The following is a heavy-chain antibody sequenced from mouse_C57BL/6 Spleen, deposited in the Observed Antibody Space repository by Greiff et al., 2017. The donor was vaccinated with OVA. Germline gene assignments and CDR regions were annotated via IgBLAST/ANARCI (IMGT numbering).Heavy chain of an antibody. CDR1: GYSITSGYY. J-gene: IGHJ1*03. CDR3: AREVLITTVGYFDV. V-gene: IGHV3-6*01. CDR2: ISYDGSN. Sequence: EVQLQQSGPGLVKPSQSLSLTCSVTGYSITSGYYWNWIRQFPGNKLEWMGYISYDGSNNYNPSLKNRTSITPYTSKNQFFLKLNSVTTEETATYYGAREVLITTVGYFDVWGTGTTVTVSS. D-gene: IGHD1-1*01.